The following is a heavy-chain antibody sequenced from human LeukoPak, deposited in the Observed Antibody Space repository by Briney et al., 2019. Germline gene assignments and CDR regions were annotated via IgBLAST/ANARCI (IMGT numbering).Heavy chain of an antibody. CDR3: VYDSSGYYYGAVDY. CDR1: GFTVSSNY. CDR2: IYSGGIT. V-gene: IGHV3-66*01. J-gene: IGHJ4*02. D-gene: IGHD3-22*01. Sequence: GGSLRLSCAASGFTVSSNYMSCVRQAPGKGLEGVSVIYSGGITCYADSVNGRFTISRYNYKNTLYLQMNSMRADDKAVYYCVYDSSGYYYGAVDYWGQGTLVTVSS.